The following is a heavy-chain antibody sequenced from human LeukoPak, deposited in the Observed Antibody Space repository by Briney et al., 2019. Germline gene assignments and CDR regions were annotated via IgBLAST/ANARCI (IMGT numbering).Heavy chain of an antibody. CDR1: GFTVSSYA. CDR2: IRGNGDT. Sequence: GGSLRLSCAASGFTVSSYAMNWVRQAPGKGLEWVSTIRGNGDTYYADSVKGRFTISRDNSKNTLYLQMNSLRAEDTAVYYCAKVIGEPHYHDRAFQHWGQGTLVTVSS. D-gene: IGHD3-22*01. J-gene: IGHJ1*01. V-gene: IGHV3-23*01. CDR3: AKVIGEPHYHDRAFQH.